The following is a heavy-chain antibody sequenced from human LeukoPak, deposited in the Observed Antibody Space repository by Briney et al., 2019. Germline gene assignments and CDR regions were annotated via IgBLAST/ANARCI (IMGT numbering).Heavy chain of an antibody. V-gene: IGHV1-46*01. CDR3: TRDSTPDYYDSSGYRGDAFDI. CDR2: INPSGDNT. J-gene: IGHJ3*02. Sequence: ASVKVSCKASGYTFTNNYMHWVRQAPGQGLEWMGIINPSGDNTWYAQKFQGRVTMTRDTSISAAYMELSRLRSDDTAVYYCTRDSTPDYYDSSGYRGDAFDIWGQGTMVTVSS. CDR1: GYTFTNNY. D-gene: IGHD3-22*01.